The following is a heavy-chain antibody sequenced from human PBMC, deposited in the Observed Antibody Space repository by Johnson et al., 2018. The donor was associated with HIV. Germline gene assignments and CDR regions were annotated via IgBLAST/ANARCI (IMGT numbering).Heavy chain of an antibody. CDR3: ARGFEVAAGWGAFDI. Sequence: VQLVESGGGLVQPGGSLRLSCAASGFTFDDYGMTWVRQIAGKGLEWVSGINWNGASTDYADSVKGRFNISRDNANNSLYLQMNSLRADDTAVYYCARGFEVAAGWGAFDIWGQGTMVTVSS. CDR2: INWNGAST. J-gene: IGHJ3*02. V-gene: IGHV3-20*04. D-gene: IGHD6-13*01. CDR1: GFTFDDYG.